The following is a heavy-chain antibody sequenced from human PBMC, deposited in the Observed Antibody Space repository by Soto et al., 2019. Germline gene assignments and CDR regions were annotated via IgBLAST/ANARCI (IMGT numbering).Heavy chain of an antibody. CDR3: TTDPVTMIVVVPSSG. CDR1: GFTFSNAW. J-gene: IGHJ4*02. V-gene: IGHV3-15*07. Sequence: GGSLRLSCAASGFTFSNAWVNWVRQAPGKGLEWVGRIKSKTDGGTTDYAAPVKGRFTISRDDSKNTLYLQMNSLKTEDTAVYYCTTDPVTMIVVVPSSGWGQGTLVTVSS. CDR2: IKSKTDGGTT. D-gene: IGHD3-22*01.